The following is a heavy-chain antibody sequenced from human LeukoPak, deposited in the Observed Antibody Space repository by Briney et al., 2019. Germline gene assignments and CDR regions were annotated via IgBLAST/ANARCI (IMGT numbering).Heavy chain of an antibody. J-gene: IGHJ6*02. CDR2: ISAYNGNT. V-gene: IGHV1-18*01. CDR3: VRDIVVVPAAQSHVYYYYGMDV. Sequence: ASVKVSCKASGYTFTSYGISWVRQAPGQGLEWMGWISAYNGNTNYAQKLQGRVTMTTDTSTSTAYMELRSLRSDDTAVYYCVRDIVVVPAAQSHVYYYYGMDVWGQGTTVTVSS. D-gene: IGHD2-2*01. CDR1: GYTFTSYG.